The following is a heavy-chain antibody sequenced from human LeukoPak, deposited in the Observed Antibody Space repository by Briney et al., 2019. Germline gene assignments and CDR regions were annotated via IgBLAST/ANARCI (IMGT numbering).Heavy chain of an antibody. CDR2: IYYSGSS. Sequence: SETLSLTCTVSGGFISSYYWSWIRQPPGKGLEWIGYIYYSGSSNYNPSLKSRVTISVDTSKNQFSLKLTSVTAADTAVYYCARHAVRGHSYLDYWGQGTLVTVSS. J-gene: IGHJ4*02. V-gene: IGHV4-59*08. D-gene: IGHD5-18*01. CDR3: ARHAVRGHSYLDY. CDR1: GGFISSYY.